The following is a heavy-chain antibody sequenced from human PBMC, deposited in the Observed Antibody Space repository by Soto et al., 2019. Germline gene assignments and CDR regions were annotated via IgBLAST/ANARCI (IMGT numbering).Heavy chain of an antibody. CDR3: AKAREYSGSLRSSYFGVDV. J-gene: IGHJ6*02. D-gene: IGHD6-13*01. CDR1: GFTFSSYA. V-gene: IGHV3-23*01. CDR2: ISGRCGST. Sequence: PGGSLRLSCAASGFTFSSYAMTWVGQAPGKGVEWVSSISGRCGSTYHADSVKGRFTISRDHSRNTLYLQMNSRRAEDSAIYYCAKAREYSGSLRSSYFGVDVWGPVTAVTVAS.